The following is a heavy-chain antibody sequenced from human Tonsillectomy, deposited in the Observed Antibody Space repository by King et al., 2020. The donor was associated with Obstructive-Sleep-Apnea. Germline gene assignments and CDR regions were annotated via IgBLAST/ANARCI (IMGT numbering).Heavy chain of an antibody. J-gene: IGHJ4*02. CDR1: GFTFDDYA. D-gene: IGHD5-12*01. V-gene: IGHV3-9*01. CDR2: ITWNSGST. CDR3: ARDSGLGYPAALFDYFDY. Sequence: VQLVESGGGLVQPGRSLRLSCAASGFTFDDYAMHWVRQAPGKGLEWFSGITWNSGSTGYADSVKGRFTISRDNAKNSLYLQMHSLRAEDTALYYWARDSGLGYPAALFDYFDYWGQGTLVTVSS.